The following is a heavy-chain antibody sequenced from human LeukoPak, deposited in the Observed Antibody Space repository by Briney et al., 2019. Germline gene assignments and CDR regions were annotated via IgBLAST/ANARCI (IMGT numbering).Heavy chain of an antibody. CDR2: ISYIGNT. CDR3: ARDPTTVTKGLDV. J-gene: IGHJ3*01. D-gene: IGHD4-17*01. V-gene: IGHV4-59*11. CDR1: GGSISSHY. Sequence: SEALSLTCTVSGGSISSHYWSWIRQPPGKGLEWIGYISYIGNTNYNPSLKSRVTISVDTSKNQFSLKLSSVTAADAAVYFCARDPTTVTKGLDVWGQGTMVTVSS.